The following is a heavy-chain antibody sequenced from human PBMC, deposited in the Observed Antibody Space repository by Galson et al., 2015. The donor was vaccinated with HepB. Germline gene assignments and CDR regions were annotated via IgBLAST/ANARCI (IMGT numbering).Heavy chain of an antibody. Sequence: SVKVSCKASGYNFTSYYVHWVRQAPGQGLEWMGIINPNGGGTRYAQKFQGRVTMTRDTSMSTVYMELRSLRSEDTAVYYCARPESGFRDSHFDCLGQGTLVTVSS. J-gene: IGHJ4*02. CDR3: ARPESGFRDSHFDC. D-gene: IGHD5-12*01. V-gene: IGHV1-46*01. CDR2: INPNGGGT. CDR1: GYNFTSYY.